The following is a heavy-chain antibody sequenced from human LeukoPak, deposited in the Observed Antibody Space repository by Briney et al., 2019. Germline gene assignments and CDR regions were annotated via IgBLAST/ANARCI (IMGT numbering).Heavy chain of an antibody. D-gene: IGHD2-15*01. CDR1: GYTFTSYG. J-gene: IGHJ4*02. Sequence: ASVKVSCKASGYTFTSYGISWVRQATGQGLEWMGWMNPNSGNTGYAQKFQGRVTMTRNTSISTAYMELSSLRSEDTAVYYCARVGTPHCSGGSCYSSTGPFFKLDYWGQGTLVTVSS. V-gene: IGHV1-8*02. CDR2: MNPNSGNT. CDR3: ARVGTPHCSGGSCYSSTGPFFKLDY.